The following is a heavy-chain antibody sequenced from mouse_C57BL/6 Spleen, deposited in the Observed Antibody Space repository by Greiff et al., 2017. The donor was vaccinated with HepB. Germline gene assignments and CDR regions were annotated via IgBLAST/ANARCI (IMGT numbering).Heavy chain of an antibody. CDR2: ISGGGGNT. D-gene: IGHD1-1*01. CDR3: ARHYYGRGQAMDY. J-gene: IGHJ4*01. V-gene: IGHV5-9*01. CDR1: GFTFSSYT. Sequence: EVHLVESGGGLVKPGGSLKLSCAASGFTFSSYTMSWVRQTPEKRLEWVATISGGGGNTYYPDSVKGRFTISRDNAKNTLYLQMSSLRSEDTALYYCARHYYGRGQAMDYWGQGTSVTVSS.